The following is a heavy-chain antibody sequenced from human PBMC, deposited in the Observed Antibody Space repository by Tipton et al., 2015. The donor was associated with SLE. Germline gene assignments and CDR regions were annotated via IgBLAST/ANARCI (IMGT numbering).Heavy chain of an antibody. D-gene: IGHD3-22*01. CDR3: ARVGEFYYDSSGHAFDI. V-gene: IGHV4-61*09. CDR2: IYRSGST. Sequence: TLSLTCTVSGGSIITDDFYWSWIRQPAGKGLEWIGHIYRSGSTNYNPSLRSRVTMSLDTSKNQFSLKLSSVTAADTAVYYCARVGEFYYDSSGHAFDIWGQGTMVTVSS. J-gene: IGHJ3*02. CDR1: GGSIITDDFY.